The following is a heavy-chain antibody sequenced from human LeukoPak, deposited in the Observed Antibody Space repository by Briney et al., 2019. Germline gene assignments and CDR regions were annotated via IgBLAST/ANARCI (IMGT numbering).Heavy chain of an antibody. CDR2: IKQDGSEK. CDR3: GREWAVDF. V-gene: IGHV3-7*01. J-gene: IGHJ4*02. CDR1: GFTLSKHW. Sequence: AGGSLRLSCAASGFTLSKHWMTWVRQAPGKGLECVAIIKQDGSEKYYVNSVKGRFTISRDNAKNSLYLQMNSLRVEDTAVYYCGREWAVDFWGQGTLVTVSS.